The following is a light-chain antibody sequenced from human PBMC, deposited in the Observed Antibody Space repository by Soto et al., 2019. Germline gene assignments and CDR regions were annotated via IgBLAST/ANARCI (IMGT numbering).Light chain of an antibody. CDR2: AAS. Sequence: DIQMTHSPSTLSAAVGDRVTITCRASQRISTSLGSYQQKPEKAPKHLIYAASSLQSGVPSRFRGTGSGTDFTLTISSLQPEDFATYYCQHTNSFPLTFGGGTKVDIK. CDR3: QHTNSFPLT. V-gene: IGKV1D-12*01. J-gene: IGKJ4*01. CDR1: QRISTS.